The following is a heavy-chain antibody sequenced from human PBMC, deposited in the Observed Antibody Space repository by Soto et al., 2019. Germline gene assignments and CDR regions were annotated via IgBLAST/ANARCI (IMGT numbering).Heavy chain of an antibody. CDR3: ARHLTGTGTSVDY. CDR1: GGSISSSSYY. V-gene: IGHV4-39*01. Sequence: SETLSLTCTVSGGSISSSSYYWGWIRQPPGKGLEWIGSIYYSGSTYYNPSLKSRVAVSVDTSKNQFSLKLSSVTAADTAVYYCARHLTGTGTSVDYWGQGTLVTVSS. D-gene: IGHD1-1*01. CDR2: IYYSGST. J-gene: IGHJ4*02.